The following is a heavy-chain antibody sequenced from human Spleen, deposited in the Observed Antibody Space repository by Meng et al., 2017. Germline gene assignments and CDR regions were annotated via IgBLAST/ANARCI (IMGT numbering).Heavy chain of an antibody. CDR2: ISPSNGNT. D-gene: IGHD5-18*01. CDR1: VYTFTSLI. J-gene: IGHJ3*02. V-gene: IGHV1-18*01. Sequence: ASVTVSCKASVYTFTSLIINWMRQAPGQGLEWMGWISPSNGNTNYAQNIQGRVTMTTDTSTTTAYMELRSLRSDDTAIYYCVRGYSHDREGAFDIWCQGTMVTVSS. CDR3: VRGYSHDREGAFDI.